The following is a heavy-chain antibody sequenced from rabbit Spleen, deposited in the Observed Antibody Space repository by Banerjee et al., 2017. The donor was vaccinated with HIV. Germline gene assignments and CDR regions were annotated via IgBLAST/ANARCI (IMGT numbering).Heavy chain of an antibody. Sequence: QEQVVESGGGLVQPGGSLKLSCKASGFDFSSYGVSWVRQVPGKGLEWIGYIDPVFGITYYAYWVNGRFTVSSHNAQNTLFLQLNSLTAADTATYFCVREVAAKFNLWGPGTLVTVS. V-gene: IGHV1S47*01. J-gene: IGHJ4*01. CDR2: IDPVFGIT. CDR1: GFDFSSYG. D-gene: IGHD4-1*01. CDR3: VREVAAKFNL.